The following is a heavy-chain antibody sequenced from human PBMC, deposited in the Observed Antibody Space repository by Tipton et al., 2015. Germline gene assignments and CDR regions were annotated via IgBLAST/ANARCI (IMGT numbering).Heavy chain of an antibody. Sequence: SLRLSCAASGFTFSTYGMSWVRQAPGKGLEWVSGISGSGDMTYYADSVKGRFSISRDNSKNTMYLQMNSLRAEDTAEYYCAREEGPFDYWGQGTLVTVSS. V-gene: IGHV3-23*01. CDR2: ISGSGDMT. CDR1: GFTFSTYG. CDR3: AREEGPFDY. J-gene: IGHJ4*02.